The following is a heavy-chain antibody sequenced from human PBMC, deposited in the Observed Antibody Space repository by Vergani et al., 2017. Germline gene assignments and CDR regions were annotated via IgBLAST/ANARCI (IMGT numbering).Heavy chain of an antibody. CDR2: ISSSGSTR. CDR3: ARERKSYYYDSSGYYYRYYFDY. CDR1: GFTFSSYE. D-gene: IGHD3-22*01. J-gene: IGHJ4*02. V-gene: IGHV3-48*03. Sequence: EVQLVESGGGLVQPGGSLRLSCAASGFTFSSYEMNWVRQAPGKGLEWVSYISSSGSTRYYADSVKGRFTISRDNSKNSLYLQMNSLRAEDTAVYYCARERKSYYYDSSGYYYRYYFDYWGQGTLVTVSS.